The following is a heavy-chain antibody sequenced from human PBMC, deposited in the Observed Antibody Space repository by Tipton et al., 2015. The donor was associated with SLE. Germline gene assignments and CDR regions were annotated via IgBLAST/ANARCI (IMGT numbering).Heavy chain of an antibody. V-gene: IGHV3-23*01. CDR3: ARTTVSSISWFNFDY. CDR2: ITGSGVST. J-gene: IGHJ4*02. Sequence: SLRLSCAASGFTFSNYSMSWVRQATGRGLEWVSGITGSGVSTHYADSVKGRFTISRDNSKNTLYLQMNSLRAEDTAVYYCARTTVSSISWFNFDYWGQGTLVTVSS. CDR1: GFTFSNYS. D-gene: IGHD6-13*01.